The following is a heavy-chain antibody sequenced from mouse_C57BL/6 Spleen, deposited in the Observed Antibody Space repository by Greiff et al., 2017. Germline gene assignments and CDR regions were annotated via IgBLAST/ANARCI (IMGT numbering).Heavy chain of an antibody. D-gene: IGHD2-9*01. CDR3: ARAYYGYEGWFAY. J-gene: IGHJ3*01. CDR1: GYTFTDYY. V-gene: IGHV1-76*01. Sequence: QVQLKQSGAELVRPGASVKLSCKASGYTFTDYYINWVKQRPGQGLEWIARIYPGSGNTYYNEKFKGKATLTAEKSSSTAYMQLSSLTSEDSAVYFCARAYYGYEGWFAYWGQGTLVTVSA. CDR2: IYPGSGNT.